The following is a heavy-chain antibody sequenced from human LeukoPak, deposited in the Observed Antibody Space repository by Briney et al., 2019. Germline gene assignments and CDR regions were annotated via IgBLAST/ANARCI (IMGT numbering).Heavy chain of an antibody. CDR2: ISISSNYI. CDR1: GFTFSRYS. V-gene: IGHV3-21*01. CDR3: AELGITMIGGV. Sequence: GGSLRLSCAASGFTFSRYSMNWVRQAPGKGLEWVSSISISSNYIYYSDSVKGRFTISRDNAKNSLYLQMNSLRAEDTAVYYCAELGITMIGGVWGKGTTVTISS. J-gene: IGHJ6*04. D-gene: IGHD3-10*02.